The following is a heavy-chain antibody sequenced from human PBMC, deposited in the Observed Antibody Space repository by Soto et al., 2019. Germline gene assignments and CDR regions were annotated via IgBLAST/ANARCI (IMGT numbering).Heavy chain of an antibody. CDR2: IYFSGST. J-gene: IGHJ5*02. Sequence: SETMSLTCTGSGGSISSSSYYWGWIRQPPGKGLEWIGSIYFSGSTYYNPSLKSRVTISVDTSKNQFSLKLSSVTAADTAVYYCARHQIYYDSSGYNWFDPWGQGTLVTVPS. CDR1: GGSISSSSYY. D-gene: IGHD3-22*01. V-gene: IGHV4-39*01. CDR3: ARHQIYYDSSGYNWFDP.